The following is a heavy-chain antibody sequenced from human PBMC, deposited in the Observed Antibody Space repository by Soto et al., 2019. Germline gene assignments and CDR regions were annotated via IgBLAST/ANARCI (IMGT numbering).Heavy chain of an antibody. D-gene: IGHD6-6*01. Sequence: GESLKISCNGSGYSFTSYWISWVRQMPGKGLEWMGRIDPSDSYTNYSPSFQGHVTISADKSISTAYLQWSSLKASDTAMYYCARGEQLGSWGDYYYGMDVWGQGTTVTVSS. CDR3: ARGEQLGSWGDYYYGMDV. CDR2: IDPSDSYT. J-gene: IGHJ6*02. CDR1: GYSFTSYW. V-gene: IGHV5-10-1*01.